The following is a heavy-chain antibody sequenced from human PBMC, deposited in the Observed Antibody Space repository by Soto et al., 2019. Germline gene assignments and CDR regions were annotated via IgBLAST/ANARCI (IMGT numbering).Heavy chain of an antibody. V-gene: IGHV3-23*01. CDR1: GFTFSNYA. CDR2: ISDNIRDSVSRK. J-gene: IGHJ4*02. D-gene: IGHD3-10*01. CDR3: ATHPHYPLAD. Sequence: GGSLRLSCAASGFTFSNYAMSWVRQAPGKGLEWVSTISDNIRDSVSRKYYADSVKGRFTISRDNSKNTLYLQMNSLRTEDTALYYCATHPHYPLADWGMETLVTAS.